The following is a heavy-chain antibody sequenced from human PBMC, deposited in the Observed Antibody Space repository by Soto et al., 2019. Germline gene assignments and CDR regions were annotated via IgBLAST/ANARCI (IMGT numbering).Heavy chain of an antibody. CDR3: AWDPFQWFGS. V-gene: IGHV3-66*01. J-gene: IGHJ5*01. CDR2: IYSDGRT. Sequence: DVHVVESGGTLFQTGGSLRLSCAASGFSVSSSYMSWVRQAPTKGLEWLSVIYSDGRTYYADSVKDRFTVSRDSSENTLYLQINNLRLEDTAVYYCAWDPFQWFGSWGQGTLVTVPS. CDR1: GFSVSSSY.